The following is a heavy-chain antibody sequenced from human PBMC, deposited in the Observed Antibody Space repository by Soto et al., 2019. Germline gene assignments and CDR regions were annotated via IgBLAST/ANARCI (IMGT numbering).Heavy chain of an antibody. V-gene: IGHV1-18*01. D-gene: IGHD5-12*01. CDR1: GYTFSSYG. CDR2: ISGYNGNT. Sequence: QLVQSGAEVKKPGASVKVSCVASGYTFSSYGLSWVRQAPGQGLEWMGWISGYNGNTNYAQKFQGRVTMTTDTSTSTAYMELRCLRSDDTAVYYCGRDTGWLRDPYNFDYWGQGTLVTVSS. J-gene: IGHJ4*02. CDR3: GRDTGWLRDPYNFDY.